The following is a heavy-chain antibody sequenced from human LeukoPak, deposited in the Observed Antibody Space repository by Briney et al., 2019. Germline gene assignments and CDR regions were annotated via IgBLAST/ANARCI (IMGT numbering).Heavy chain of an antibody. J-gene: IGHJ6*02. Sequence: ASVKVSCKASGGTFSSYAISWVRQAPGQGLEWMGGIIPIFGTANYAQKFQGRVTITADESMSTAYMGLSSLRSEDTAVYYCARNGPSGGGYHRPYYYYGMDVWGQGTTVTVSS. CDR3: ARNGPSGGGYHRPYYYYGMDV. D-gene: IGHD2-15*01. V-gene: IGHV1-69*13. CDR1: GGTFSSYA. CDR2: IIPIFGTA.